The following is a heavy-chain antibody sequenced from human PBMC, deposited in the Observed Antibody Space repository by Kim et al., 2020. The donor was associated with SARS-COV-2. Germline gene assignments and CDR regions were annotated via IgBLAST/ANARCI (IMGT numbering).Heavy chain of an antibody. CDR1: GGTFSSYA. J-gene: IGHJ3*02. CDR3: ARRGSGWDDAFDI. CDR2: IIPIFGTA. Sequence: SVKVSCRASGGTFSSYAISWVRQAPGQGLEWMGGIIPIFGTANYAQKFQGRVTITADESTSTAYMELSSLRSEDTAVYYCARRGSGWDDAFDIWGQGTMVTVSS. V-gene: IGHV1-69*13. D-gene: IGHD6-19*01.